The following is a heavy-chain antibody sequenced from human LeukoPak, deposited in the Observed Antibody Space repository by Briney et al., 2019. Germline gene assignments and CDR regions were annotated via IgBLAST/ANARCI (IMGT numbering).Heavy chain of an antibody. D-gene: IGHD4-23*01. CDR3: ARTVEAFDY. J-gene: IGHJ4*02. CDR2: IYYSGST. V-gene: IGHV4-39*01. Sequence: SETLSLTCTVSGGSISSSSYYWGWIRQPPGKGLEWIGSIYYSGSTYYIPSLKSRVTISVDTSKNQFSLKLSSVTAADTAVYYCARTVEAFDYWGQGTLVTVSS. CDR1: GGSISSSSYY.